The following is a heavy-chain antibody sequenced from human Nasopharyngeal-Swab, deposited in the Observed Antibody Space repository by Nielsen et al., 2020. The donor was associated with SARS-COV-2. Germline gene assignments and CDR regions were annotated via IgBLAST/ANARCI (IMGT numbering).Heavy chain of an antibody. V-gene: IGHV1-2*02. J-gene: IGHJ4*02. CDR1: GYTFTDYY. CDR2: INPNSGGT. D-gene: IGHD1-26*01. CDR3: ARESMGDYFDY. Sequence: ASVKVSCKPSGYTFTDYYMHWVRQAPGQGLEWMGWINPNSGGTNYAQKFQGRVTMTRDTSINTAYMELSRLRSDDTAIYYCARESMGDYFDYWGQGTLVTVSS.